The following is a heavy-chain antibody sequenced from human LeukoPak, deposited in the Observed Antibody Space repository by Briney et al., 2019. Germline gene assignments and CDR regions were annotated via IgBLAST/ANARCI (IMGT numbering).Heavy chain of an antibody. J-gene: IGHJ4*02. CDR1: GYTFSGYY. CDR3: ARGYGGSYYNFDY. V-gene: IGHV1-2*02. Sequence: ASVKVSCKASGYTFSGYYMHWVRQAPGQGLEWMGWINPNSGGTNYAQKFQGRVTITRNTSISTAYMELSSLRSEDTAVYYCARGYGGSYYNFDYWGQGTLVTVSS. CDR2: INPNSGGT. D-gene: IGHD1-26*01.